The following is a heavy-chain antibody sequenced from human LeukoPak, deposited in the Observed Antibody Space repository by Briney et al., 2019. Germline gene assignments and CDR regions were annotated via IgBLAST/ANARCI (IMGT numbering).Heavy chain of an antibody. CDR1: GGTFSSYA. J-gene: IGHJ5*02. Sequence: ASVKVSCKASGGTFSSYAISWVRQAPGKGLEWVSAISGSGGSTYYADSVKGRFTISRDNSKNTLYLQMNSLRAEDTAVYYCAKAGGSSSWYRWFDPWGQGTLVTVSS. CDR3: AKAGGSSSWYRWFDP. CDR2: ISGSGGST. D-gene: IGHD6-13*01. V-gene: IGHV3-23*01.